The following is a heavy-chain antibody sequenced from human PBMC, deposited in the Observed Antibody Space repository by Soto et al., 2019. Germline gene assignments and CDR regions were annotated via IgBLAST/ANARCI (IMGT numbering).Heavy chain of an antibody. CDR1: GGTISSSSYY. Sequence: SETLSLTCTVSGGTISSSSYYWGWISQPPGKGLEWIGSIYYSGSTYYNPSLKSRVTISVDTSKNQFSLKLSSVTAADTAVYYCARLGYSYVFFDPWGQGTLVTVSS. CDR3: ARLGYSYVFFDP. CDR2: IYYSGST. J-gene: IGHJ5*02. V-gene: IGHV4-39*01. D-gene: IGHD5-18*01.